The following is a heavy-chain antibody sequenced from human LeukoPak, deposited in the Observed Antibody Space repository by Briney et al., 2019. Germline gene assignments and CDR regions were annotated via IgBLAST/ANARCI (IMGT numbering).Heavy chain of an antibody. CDR3: ARRPGVGATGGQFDY. Sequence: ASVKVSCKASGYTFTSYYMHWVRQAPGQGLEWMGIINPSGGSASYAQKFQGRVTMTRDTSTSTVYMELSSLRSEDTAVYYCARRPGVGATGGQFDYWGQGTLVTVSS. CDR2: INPSGGSA. D-gene: IGHD1-26*01. V-gene: IGHV1-46*01. J-gene: IGHJ4*02. CDR1: GYTFTSYY.